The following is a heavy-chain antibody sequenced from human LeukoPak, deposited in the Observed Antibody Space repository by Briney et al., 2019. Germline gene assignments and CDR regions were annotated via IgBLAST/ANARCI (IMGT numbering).Heavy chain of an antibody. V-gene: IGHV3-23*01. Sequence: GGSLRLSCAASGFTFSSYAMSWVRQAPGKGLEWVSAISGSGGSTYYADSVKGRFTISRDNSKNTLYLQMNSLRAEDTAVYYCAKDTSGRHPYYYYMDVWGKGTTVTVSS. J-gene: IGHJ6*03. CDR2: ISGSGGST. CDR1: GFTFSSYA. D-gene: IGHD1-14*01. CDR3: AKDTSGRHPYYYYMDV.